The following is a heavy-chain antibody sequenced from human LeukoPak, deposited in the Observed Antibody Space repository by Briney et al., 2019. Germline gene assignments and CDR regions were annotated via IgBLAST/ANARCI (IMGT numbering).Heavy chain of an antibody. CDR3: ARRFCSGGTCYPQFDI. CDR2: IKQDGSEM. J-gene: IGHJ4*02. D-gene: IGHD2-15*01. Sequence: GGSLRLSCAASGFTFSHYWMTWIRQAPGKGLVWVANIKQDGSEMYSVDSVKGRFTVSRDNVKNSLFLQMNSLRVEDTAVYYCARRFCSGGTCYPQFDIWGQGTLVTVSS. CDR1: GFTFSHYW. V-gene: IGHV3-7*01.